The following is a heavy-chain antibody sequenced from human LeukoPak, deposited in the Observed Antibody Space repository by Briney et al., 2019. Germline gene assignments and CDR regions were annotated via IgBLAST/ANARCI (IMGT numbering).Heavy chain of an antibody. Sequence: PSETLSLTCTVSGGSISSSSYYWGWIRQPPGKGLEWIGSIYYSGSTYYNPSLKSRVTISVDTSKNQFSLKLSSVTAADTAVYYCASMYYYGSGRVDYWGQGTLVTVSS. CDR1: GGSISSSSYY. J-gene: IGHJ4*02. V-gene: IGHV4-39*01. D-gene: IGHD3-10*01. CDR2: IYYSGST. CDR3: ASMYYYGSGRVDY.